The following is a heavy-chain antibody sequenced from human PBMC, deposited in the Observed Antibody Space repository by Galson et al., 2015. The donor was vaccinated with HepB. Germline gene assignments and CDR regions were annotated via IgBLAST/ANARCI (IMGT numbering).Heavy chain of an antibody. D-gene: IGHD3-22*01. CDR3: ARDSLYDSSGSSVLDGAFDI. CDR1: GFTFSSYA. CDR2: ISYDGSNK. Sequence: SLRLSCAASGFTFSSYAMHWVRQAPGKGLEWVAVISYDGSNKYYADSVKGRFTISRDNSKNTLYLQMNSLRAEDTAVYYCARDSLYDSSGSSVLDGAFDIWGQGTMVTVSS. J-gene: IGHJ3*02. V-gene: IGHV3-30-3*01.